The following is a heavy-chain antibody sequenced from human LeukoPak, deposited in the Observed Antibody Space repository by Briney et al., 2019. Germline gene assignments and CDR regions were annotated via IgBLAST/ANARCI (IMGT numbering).Heavy chain of an antibody. Sequence: GESLKISCKGSGYSFTSNWIGWVRQVPGKGLEWMGIIYPGDSDTRYSPSFQGQVTISADKSITTAYLQWSSLKASDTAIYYCAKGEPTGNFDYLGQGTLVTVSS. V-gene: IGHV5-51*01. CDR2: IYPGDSDT. D-gene: IGHD1-1*01. J-gene: IGHJ4*02. CDR3: AKGEPTGNFDY. CDR1: GYSFTSNW.